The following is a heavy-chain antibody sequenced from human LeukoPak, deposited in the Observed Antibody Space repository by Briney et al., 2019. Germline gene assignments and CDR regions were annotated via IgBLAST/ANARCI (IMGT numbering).Heavy chain of an antibody. CDR1: GYTFTSFY. CDR2: INPGGGRT. V-gene: IGHV1-46*01. Sequence: ASVKVSFKASGYTFTSFYMHWVRQAPGQGLEWVGVINPGGGRTTYAQKFQGRVTMTRDTSTSTVNMELSSLRSEDTAVYYCARGAYYFDSRHPDVFDIWGQGTMVTVSP. CDR3: ARGAYYFDSRHPDVFDI. D-gene: IGHD3-22*01. J-gene: IGHJ3*02.